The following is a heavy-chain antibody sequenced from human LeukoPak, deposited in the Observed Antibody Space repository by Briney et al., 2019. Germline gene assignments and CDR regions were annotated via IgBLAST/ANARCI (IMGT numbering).Heavy chain of an antibody. J-gene: IGHJ3*02. CDR1: GYTFTSYW. Sequence: GESLKISCKGSGYTFTSYWIAWVRQMPGKGLEWMGVIYPGDSDTRYSPSFQGQVIISADKSISTAYLQWSSLKAPDTAMYYCARTNYHETSGWASGLSPFDMWGRGTMVTVSS. D-gene: IGHD3-22*01. CDR3: ARTNYHETSGWASGLSPFDM. CDR2: IYPGDSDT. V-gene: IGHV5-51*01.